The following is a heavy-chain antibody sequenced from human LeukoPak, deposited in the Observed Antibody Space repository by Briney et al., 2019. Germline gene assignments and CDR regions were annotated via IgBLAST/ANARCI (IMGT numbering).Heavy chain of an antibody. D-gene: IGHD3-22*01. CDR3: AKPIVVAPNWFDP. Sequence: GGSLRLSCAASGFTFSNAWMSWVRQAPGKGLEWVAVISYDGSNKYYADSVKGRFTISRDNSKNTLYLQMNSLRAEDTAVYYCAKPIVVAPNWFDPWGQGTLVTVSS. CDR2: ISYDGSNK. J-gene: IGHJ5*02. CDR1: GFTFSNAW. V-gene: IGHV3-30*18.